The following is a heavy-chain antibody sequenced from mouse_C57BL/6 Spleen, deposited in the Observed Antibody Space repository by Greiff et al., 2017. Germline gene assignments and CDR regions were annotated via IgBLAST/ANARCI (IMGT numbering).Heavy chain of an antibody. CDR2: IDPGDGDT. CDR1: GYAFSSYW. J-gene: IGHJ4*01. V-gene: IGHV1-80*01. CDR3: ARSGGRAAMDD. Sequence: QVQLQQSGAELVKPGASVKISCKASGYAFSSYWMNWVKQRPGQGLEWIGRIDPGDGDTNYNGKFKGKATLTADKSSSTAYMQLGSLTSEDSAVCFCARSGGRAAMDDWGQGTSVTVSS. D-gene: IGHD3-1*01.